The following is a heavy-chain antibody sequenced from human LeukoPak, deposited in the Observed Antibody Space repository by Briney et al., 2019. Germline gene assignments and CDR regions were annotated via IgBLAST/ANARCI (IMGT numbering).Heavy chain of an antibody. J-gene: IGHJ4*02. D-gene: IGHD1-1*01. CDR2: ISGSNSYI. Sequence: GGSLRLSCAASGFTFSSYTMHWIRQAPGKGLEWVSSISGSNSYIFYADSVKGRFTVSRDNAKDSLYLQMNSLRAEDTAVYYCARALTTLTYEGYWGQGTLVTASS. V-gene: IGHV3-21*01. CDR1: GFTFSSYT. CDR3: ARALTTLTYEGY.